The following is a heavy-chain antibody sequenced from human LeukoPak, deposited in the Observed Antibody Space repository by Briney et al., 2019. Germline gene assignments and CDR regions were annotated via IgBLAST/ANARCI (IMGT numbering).Heavy chain of an antibody. V-gene: IGHV3-11*04. J-gene: IGHJ3*02. CDR3: ARDSPAFDI. CDR2: ISRSGSTK. CDR1: GFTFSDYN. Sequence: GGSLRLSCAASGFTFSDYNMRWIRQAPGKGLEWVSSISRSGSTKYYADSVKGRFTISRDNAKNSLFLQMNSLRAEDTAVYYCARDSPAFDIWGQGTMVTVSS.